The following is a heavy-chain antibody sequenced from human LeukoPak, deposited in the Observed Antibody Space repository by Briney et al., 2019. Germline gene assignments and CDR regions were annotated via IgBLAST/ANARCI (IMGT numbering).Heavy chain of an antibody. V-gene: IGHV4-4*07. Sequence: SETLSLTCTVSGGSISSYYWSWIRQPAGKGLKWIGRIYTSGSTNYNPSLKSRVTMSVDTSKNQFSLKLSSVTAADTAVYYCARDSLLYDSSGYYTDYWGQGTLVTVSS. D-gene: IGHD3-22*01. CDR3: ARDSLLYDSSGYYTDY. CDR2: IYTSGST. CDR1: GGSISSYY. J-gene: IGHJ4*02.